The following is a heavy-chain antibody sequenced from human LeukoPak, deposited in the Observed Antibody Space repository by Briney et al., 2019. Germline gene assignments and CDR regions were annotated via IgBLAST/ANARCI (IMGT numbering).Heavy chain of an antibody. J-gene: IGHJ3*02. Sequence: SETLSLTCTVSGASVTIDYWSWIRQPPGKGLEWIGYVYYSGSTNYNPSLKSRVTISVDTSKKQFSLKLSSATAADTAVYYCARVLDLSKRGLDAFDIWGQGTMVTVSS. CDR2: VYYSGST. CDR1: GASVTIDY. V-gene: IGHV4-59*02. CDR3: ARVLDLSKRGLDAFDI.